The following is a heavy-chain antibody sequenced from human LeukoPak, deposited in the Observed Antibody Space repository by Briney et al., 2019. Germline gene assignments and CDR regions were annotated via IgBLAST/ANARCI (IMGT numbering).Heavy chain of an antibody. Sequence: GGSLSLSCAASGFTFSSYGMHWVRQAPGKGLEWVAVISYDGSNKYYADSVKGRFTISRDNSKNTLYLQMNSLRAEDTAVYYCAKEGARGLSSDYGMDVWGQGTTVTVSS. J-gene: IGHJ6*02. V-gene: IGHV3-30*18. CDR2: ISYDGSNK. D-gene: IGHD5-12*01. CDR3: AKEGARGLSSDYGMDV. CDR1: GFTFSSYG.